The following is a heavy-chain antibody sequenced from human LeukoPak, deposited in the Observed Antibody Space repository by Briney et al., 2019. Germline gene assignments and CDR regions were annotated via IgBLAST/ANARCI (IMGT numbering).Heavy chain of an antibody. CDR1: GGSISSYY. CDR3: ARQAISNLAFNY. Sequence: ASETLSLTCTVSGGSISSYYWSWIRQPPGKGLEWIGYIYYSGSTNYNPSLKSRVTISVDTSKNQFSLKPSSVTAADTAVYYCARQAISNLAFNYWGQGTLVTVSS. CDR2: IYYSGST. J-gene: IGHJ4*02. V-gene: IGHV4-59*08. D-gene: IGHD3-3*01.